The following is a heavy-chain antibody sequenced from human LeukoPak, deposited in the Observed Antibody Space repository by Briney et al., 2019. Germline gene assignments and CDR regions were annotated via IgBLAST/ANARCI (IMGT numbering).Heavy chain of an antibody. CDR2: IIPILGIA. CDR1: GGTFSSYA. J-gene: IGHJ6*02. CDR3: ANPYADGDGGGSPNYYYYYGMDV. D-gene: IGHD4-17*01. Sequence: GGSLRLSCAASGGTFSSYAISWVRQAPGQGLEWMGRIIPILGIANYAQKFQGRVTITADKSTSTAYMELSSLRSEDTAVYYCANPYADGDGGGSPNYYYYYGMDVWGQGTTVTVSS. V-gene: IGHV1-69*04.